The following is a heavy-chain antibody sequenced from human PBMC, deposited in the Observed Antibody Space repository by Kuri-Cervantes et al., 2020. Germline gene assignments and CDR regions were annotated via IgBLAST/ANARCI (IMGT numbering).Heavy chain of an antibody. V-gene: IGHV3-30*18. J-gene: IGHJ4*02. Sequence: GESLKISCAASGFTFSSYWMSWVRQAPAKGLEWVAVISYDGSVKHYAESVKGRFIVSRDNSKNTLYLQMNSLTAEDTAVYYCAKADVGAVAGSDYWGQGTLVTVSS. CDR3: AKADVGAVAGSDY. D-gene: IGHD6-19*01. CDR1: GFTFSSYW. CDR2: ISYDGSVK.